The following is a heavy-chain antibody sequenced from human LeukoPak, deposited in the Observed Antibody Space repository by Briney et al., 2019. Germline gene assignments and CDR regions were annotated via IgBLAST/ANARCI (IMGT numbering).Heavy chain of an antibody. V-gene: IGHV3-23*01. Sequence: PGASLRLSCAASGFTFTTYAMTWVRQAPGKGLGWVSSIGAGGVATFYSDSVKGRFTISRDNSMNTLYLQMNSLRADDTAVYYCGRPIKFRLIRGDGVDVWGQGTTVTVSS. D-gene: IGHD3-10*01. CDR1: GFTFTTYA. CDR2: IGAGGVAT. CDR3: GRPIKFRLIRGDGVDV. J-gene: IGHJ6*02.